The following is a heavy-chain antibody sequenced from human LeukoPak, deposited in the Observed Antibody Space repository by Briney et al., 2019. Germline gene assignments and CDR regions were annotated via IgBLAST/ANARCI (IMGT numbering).Heavy chain of an antibody. CDR1: GYTFTGYY. Sequence: AAVKVSRQASGYTFTGYYMHWVRQAPGQGLEWMGWINPNSGGTNYAQKFQGRVAKTRDTSISTAYMELSRLRSDDTAVYYCARDLPTNRAAGYYFDYWGQGTLVTVSS. J-gene: IGHJ4*02. CDR2: INPNSGGT. CDR3: ARDLPTNRAAGYYFDY. V-gene: IGHV1-2*02. D-gene: IGHD6-13*01.